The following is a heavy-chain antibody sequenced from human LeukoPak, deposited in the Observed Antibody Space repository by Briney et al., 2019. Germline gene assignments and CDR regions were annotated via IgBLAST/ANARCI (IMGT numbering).Heavy chain of an antibody. J-gene: IGHJ3*02. CDR2: ISGSGGST. V-gene: IGHV3-23*01. Sequence: GGSLRLSCAASGFTFSIYAMSWVRQAPGKGLEWVSAISGSGGSTYYADSVKGRFTISRDNSKNTLYLQMNSLRAEDTAVYYCAKDLGYYDILTGISPRFDAFDIWGQGTMVTVSS. D-gene: IGHD3-9*01. CDR3: AKDLGYYDILTGISPRFDAFDI. CDR1: GFTFSIYA.